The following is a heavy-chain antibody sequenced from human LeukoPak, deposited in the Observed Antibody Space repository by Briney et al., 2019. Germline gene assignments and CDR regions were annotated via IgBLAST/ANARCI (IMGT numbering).Heavy chain of an antibody. V-gene: IGHV4-34*01. CDR1: GGSFSGYY. D-gene: IGHD3-22*01. CDR2: IDHSGGT. Sequence: SETLSLTCSVNGGSFSGYYWTWIRQSPGKGLEWIGEIDHSGGTNYNPSLKSRVTISVDTSKNQFSLKLSSVTAADTAVYYCARGPPVYYDNGGYYFFDYWGQGTLVTVSS. J-gene: IGHJ4*02. CDR3: ARGPPVYYDNGGYYFFDY.